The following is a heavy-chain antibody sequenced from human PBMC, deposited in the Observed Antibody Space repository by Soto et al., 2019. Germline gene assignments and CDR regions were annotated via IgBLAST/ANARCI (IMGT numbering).Heavy chain of an antibody. CDR3: ARDLGYCSGGSCDNWFDP. Sequence: SETLSLTCTVSGDSISSYYWSWIRQPPGKGLEWIGYIYYSGSTNYNPSLKSRVTISVDTSKNQFSLKLSSVTAADTAVYYCARDLGYCSGGSCDNWFDPWGQGTLVTVSS. CDR2: IYYSGST. J-gene: IGHJ5*02. V-gene: IGHV4-59*01. CDR1: GDSISSYY. D-gene: IGHD2-15*01.